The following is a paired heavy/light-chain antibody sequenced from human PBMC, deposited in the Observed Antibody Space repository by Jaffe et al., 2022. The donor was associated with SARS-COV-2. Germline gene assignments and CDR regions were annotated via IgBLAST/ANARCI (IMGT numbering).Light chain of an antibody. CDR2: AAS. Sequence: DIQMTQSPSSLSASVGDRVTITCRASQGIGNYLAWFQQKPGKAPKSLIYAASSLHSGVPSRFSGSGSGTDFTLTISSLQPEDFATYYCQQCNSYPLTFGGGTKVEIK. J-gene: IGKJ4*01. V-gene: IGKV1-16*01. CDR1: QGIGNY. CDR3: QQCNSYPLT.
Heavy chain of an antibody. CDR1: GFTFSSHW. Sequence: EVQLVESGGGLVQPGGSLRLSCAASGFTFSSHWMSWVRQAPGKGLEWVANIKQDGSEKNYVGSVKGRFTISRDNAQTSLYLQMNSLTAEDTAVYYCARGVPLGYWGQGALVTVSS. J-gene: IGHJ4*02. CDR3: ARGVPLGY. V-gene: IGHV3-7*03. D-gene: IGHD3-16*01. CDR2: IKQDGSEK.